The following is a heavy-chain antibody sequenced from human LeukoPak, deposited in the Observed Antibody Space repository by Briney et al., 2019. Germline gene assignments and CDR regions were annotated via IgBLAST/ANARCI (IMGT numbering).Heavy chain of an antibody. V-gene: IGHV1-69*05. D-gene: IGHD3-22*01. CDR1: GYTFTGYY. J-gene: IGHJ4*02. Sequence: ASVKVSCKASGYTFTGYYMHWVRQAPGQGLEWMGGIIPIFGTANYAQKFQGRVTITTDESTSTAYMELSSLRSEDTAVYYCASVVPTDYYDSSGYSEPYFDYWGQGTLVTVSS. CDR2: IIPIFGTA. CDR3: ASVVPTDYYDSSGYSEPYFDY.